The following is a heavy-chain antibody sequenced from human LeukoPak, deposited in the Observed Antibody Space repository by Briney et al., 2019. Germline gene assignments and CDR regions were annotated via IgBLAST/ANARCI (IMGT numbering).Heavy chain of an antibody. J-gene: IGHJ5*02. CDR3: ARDRLPAAGPYWFDP. CDR1: GFTFSSYA. CDR2: ISYDGRVT. D-gene: IGHD6-13*01. Sequence: GGSLRLSCAASGFTFSSYAMHWVRQAPGKGLEWVAVISYDGRVTYYADSVKGRFTISRDNSKDTLYLQMNSLKPEDTTVYYCARDRLPAAGPYWFDPWGQGTLVTVSS. V-gene: IGHV3-30*04.